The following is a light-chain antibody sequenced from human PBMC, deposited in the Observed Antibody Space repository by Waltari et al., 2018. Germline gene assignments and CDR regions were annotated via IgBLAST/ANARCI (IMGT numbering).Light chain of an antibody. J-gene: IGKJ2*01. V-gene: IGKV2D-29*02. CDR1: QSLLSSDGRTY. CDR2: EVS. CDR3: MKGTQLPYS. Sequence: ETVLTQIPLSLPVTPGQPASISCTSSQSLLSSDGRTYFYWYLQRPGQSPRLLMYEVSNRFSGVPDRFSGSGSRTDFTLKISRVEAEDVGVYYCMKGTQLPYSFGQGTKLEIK.